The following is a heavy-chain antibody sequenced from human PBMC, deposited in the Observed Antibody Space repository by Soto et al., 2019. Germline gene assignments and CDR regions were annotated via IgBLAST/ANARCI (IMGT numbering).Heavy chain of an antibody. D-gene: IGHD3-16*01. CDR1: GGPFGSSA. Sequence: QVQLVQSGAAVEKPGSSLKVSCKTSGGPFGSSAISWVGQAAAQGLEWMGEIIPVFDKANYAQNFQGRLTITADEPTGTVFMQLSSLRSEDTAVYFCARLRRDWGDAFDLWGLGTFVTVSS. CDR3: ARLRRDWGDAFDL. CDR2: IIPVFDKA. J-gene: IGHJ3*01. V-gene: IGHV1-69*01.